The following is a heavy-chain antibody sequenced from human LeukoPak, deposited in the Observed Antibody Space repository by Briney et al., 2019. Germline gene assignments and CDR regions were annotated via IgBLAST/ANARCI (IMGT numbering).Heavy chain of an antibody. CDR1: GFTFSSYA. D-gene: IGHD1-26*01. CDR3: ARDRGSDSGSYPNWFDP. CDR2: ISYDGSNK. J-gene: IGHJ5*02. Sequence: GGSLRLSCAASGFTFSSYAMHWVRQAPGKGLEWVAVISYDGSNKYYADSVKGRFTISRDNSKNTLYPQMNSLRAEDTAVYYCARDRGSDSGSYPNWFDPWGQGTLVTVSS. V-gene: IGHV3-30-3*01.